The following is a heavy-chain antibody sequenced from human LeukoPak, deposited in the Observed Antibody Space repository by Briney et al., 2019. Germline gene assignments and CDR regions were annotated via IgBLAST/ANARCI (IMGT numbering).Heavy chain of an antibody. Sequence: GASVKVSCKASGGTFSSYAISWVRQAPGQGLEWMRRIIPIFGTANYAQKFQGRVTITTDESTSTAYMELSGLRSEDTAVYYCASPEKNPYYDRSGGSLDYWGPGTLVTVSS. CDR2: IIPIFGTA. J-gene: IGHJ4*02. D-gene: IGHD3-22*01. V-gene: IGHV1-69*05. CDR1: GGTFSSYA. CDR3: ASPEKNPYYDRSGGSLDY.